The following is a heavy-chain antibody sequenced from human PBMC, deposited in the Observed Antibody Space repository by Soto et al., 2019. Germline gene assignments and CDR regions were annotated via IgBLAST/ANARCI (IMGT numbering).Heavy chain of an antibody. J-gene: IGHJ6*02. D-gene: IGHD3-10*01. CDR3: ARDIGSGSYFGVADSMDV. CDR1: GGSISSGGYY. Sequence: PSETLSLTCTVSGGSISSGGYYWSWIRHHPGKGLEWIGYIYYSGSTYYNPSLKSRVTISVDTSKNQFSLKLSSVTAADAAVYYCARDIGSGSYFGVADSMDVWGQGTTVTVSS. V-gene: IGHV4-31*03. CDR2: IYYSGST.